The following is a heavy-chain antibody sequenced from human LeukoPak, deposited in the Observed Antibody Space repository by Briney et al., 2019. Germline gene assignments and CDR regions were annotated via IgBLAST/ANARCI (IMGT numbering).Heavy chain of an antibody. J-gene: IGHJ4*02. CDR2: ISSTTTTI. Sequence: PGGSLRLSCAASGFTFSNYGMNWVRQAQGKGLEWVSYISSTTTTIYYADSVKGRFTISRDNAKNSLYLQMNSLRDEDTAVYYCARDPDLTFWGQGTLVTVSS. CDR1: GFTFSNYG. CDR3: ARDPDLTF. V-gene: IGHV3-48*02. D-gene: IGHD3-10*01.